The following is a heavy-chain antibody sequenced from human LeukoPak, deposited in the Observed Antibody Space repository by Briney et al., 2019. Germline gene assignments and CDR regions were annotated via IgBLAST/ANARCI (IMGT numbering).Heavy chain of an antibody. CDR2: ISWNSGSI. Sequence: GRSLRLSCAASGFTFDDYAMHWVRQAPGKGLEWVSGISWNSGSIGYADSVKGRFTISRDNAKNSLYLQMNSLRAEDTALYYCAGYASSGRRDAFEIWGQGTRVTVSS. V-gene: IGHV3-9*01. CDR3: AGYASSGRRDAFEI. D-gene: IGHD3-22*01. CDR1: GFTFDDYA. J-gene: IGHJ3*02.